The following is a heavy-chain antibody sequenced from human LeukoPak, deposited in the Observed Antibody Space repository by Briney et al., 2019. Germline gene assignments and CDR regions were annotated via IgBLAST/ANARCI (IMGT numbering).Heavy chain of an antibody. V-gene: IGHV3-53*01. Sequence: PGESLRLSCAASEFTVSNNYMSWVRQAPGKGLEWVSVIYSDGTTYYTDSVKGRFTISRDISKNTVYLQVNGLRAEDTAVYYCARGVEMATIFFSSWGQGTLVTVSS. CDR3: ARGVEMATIFFSS. CDR1: EFTVSNNY. J-gene: IGHJ5*02. D-gene: IGHD5-24*01. CDR2: IYSDGTT.